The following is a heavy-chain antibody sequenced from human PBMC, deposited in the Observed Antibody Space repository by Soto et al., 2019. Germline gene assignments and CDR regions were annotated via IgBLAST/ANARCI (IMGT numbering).Heavy chain of an antibody. CDR1: GFSLSSTRMA. CDR2: IYWDDDK. J-gene: IGHJ4*02. CDR3: AHIVVAGLGYYFDY. D-gene: IGHD6-19*01. V-gene: IGHV2-5*02. Sequence: QITLKESGPTLVKPTQTLTLTCTFSGFSLSSTRMAVGWIRQPPGKALEWLALIYWDDDKRYSPFLKSRLTTTKDPSKNQVVLTMSNMDPVDTARYYCAHIVVAGLGYYFDYWGQGPLVTVSS.